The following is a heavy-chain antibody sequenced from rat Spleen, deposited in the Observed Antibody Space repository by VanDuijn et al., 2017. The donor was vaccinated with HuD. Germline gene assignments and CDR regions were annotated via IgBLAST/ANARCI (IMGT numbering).Heavy chain of an antibody. D-gene: IGHD3-4*01. Sequence: EVQLVESGGGLVQPGRSLKLSCVTSGFTFNYYWMTWIRQAPGKGLEWVATISYDGSSTYYRDSVKGRFTISRDNAKSTLYLQMISLRSEDTATYYCTREETLYWYFDFWGPGTMVTVSS. J-gene: IGHJ1*01. CDR2: ISYDGSST. CDR1: GFTFNYYW. V-gene: IGHV5-31*01. CDR3: TREETLYWYFDF.